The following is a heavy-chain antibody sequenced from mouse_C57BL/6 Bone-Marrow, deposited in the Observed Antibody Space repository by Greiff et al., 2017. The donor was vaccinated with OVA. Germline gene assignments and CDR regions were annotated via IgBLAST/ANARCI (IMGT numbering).Heavy chain of an antibody. CDR1: GYTFTSYW. J-gene: IGHJ4*01. D-gene: IGHD2-5*01. CDR3: ARCYSNPLDY. V-gene: IGHV1-59*01. CDR2: IDPSDSYT. Sequence: QVQLQQPGAELVRPGTSVKLSCKASGYTFTSYWMHWVKQRPGQGLEWIGVIDPSDSYTNYNQKFKGKATLTVDTSSSTAYMQLSSLTSEDSAVYYCARCYSNPLDYWGQGTSVTVSS.